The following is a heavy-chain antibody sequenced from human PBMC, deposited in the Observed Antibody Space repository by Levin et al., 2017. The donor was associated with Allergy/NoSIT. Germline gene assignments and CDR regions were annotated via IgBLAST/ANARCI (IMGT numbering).Heavy chain of an antibody. Sequence: GGSLRLSCKGSGYSFATYWIGWVRQMPGKALEWMGIINPGDSDVRFSPSFQGQVTISADKSISTAYLQWSSLKASDTAMYYCARQGGAGVSIDYWGQGTLVTVSS. V-gene: IGHV5-51*01. D-gene: IGHD3-16*01. CDR1: GYSFATYW. CDR3: ARQGGAGVSIDY. J-gene: IGHJ4*02. CDR2: INPGDSDV.